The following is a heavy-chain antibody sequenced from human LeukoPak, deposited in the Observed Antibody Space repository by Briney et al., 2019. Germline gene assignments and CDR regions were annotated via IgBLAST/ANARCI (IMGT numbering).Heavy chain of an antibody. Sequence: SETLSLTCTLSGGSISSSSYYWGWIRPPPGKGLEWTGSMYYSGSTSYNPTLKSPVTISVDTSRNQFSLKLSSATAADTAVYYCTRHLDTVTDWGQGTLVTVSS. D-gene: IGHD4-17*01. CDR1: GGSISSSSYY. J-gene: IGHJ4*02. V-gene: IGHV4-39*01. CDR2: MYYSGST. CDR3: TRHLDTVTD.